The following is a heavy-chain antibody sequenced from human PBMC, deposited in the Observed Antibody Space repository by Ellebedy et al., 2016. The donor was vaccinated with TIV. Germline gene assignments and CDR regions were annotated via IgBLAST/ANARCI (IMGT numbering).Heavy chain of an antibody. CDR2: AYHSGTT. D-gene: IGHD6-13*01. V-gene: IGHV4-39*07. CDR1: GGSISGGSYY. J-gene: IGHJ4*02. Sequence: SETLSLTXTVSGGSISGGSYYWSWIRQPPGKGLEWIGEAYHSGTTYYSPSLKSRVTISVDTSKNQFSLKLRSVTAADTAVYYCAREWPHSGSSWYGPFDYWGQGTLVTVSS. CDR3: AREWPHSGSSWYGPFDY.